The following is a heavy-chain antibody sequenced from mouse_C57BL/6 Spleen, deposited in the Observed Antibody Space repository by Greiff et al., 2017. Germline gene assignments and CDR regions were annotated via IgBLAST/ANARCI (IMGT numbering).Heavy chain of an antibody. D-gene: IGHD2-1*01. CDR3: ARNEIYYGKGGYFDV. V-gene: IGHV1-18*01. CDR1: GYTFTDYN. Sequence: EVQLQQSGPELVKPGASVKIPCKASGYTFTDYNMDWVKQSHGKSLEWIGDINPNNGGTIYNQKFKGKATLTVDKSSSTAYMELRSLTSEDTAVYYCARNEIYYGKGGYFDVWGTGTTVTVSS. J-gene: IGHJ1*03. CDR2: INPNNGGT.